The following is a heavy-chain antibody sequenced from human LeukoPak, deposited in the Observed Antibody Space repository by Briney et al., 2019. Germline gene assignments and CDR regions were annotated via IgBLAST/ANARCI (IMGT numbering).Heavy chain of an antibody. CDR2: IYYTGNT. J-gene: IGHJ4*02. Sequence: SETLSLTCTVSGVSITTYYWSWIRQPPGKGLDWIGYIYYTGNTNYNPSLKSRVTISVDTSKNQFSLKLNSVTAADTAVYYCARHDRSGYDSRGLFDYWGQGTLVTVSS. CDR1: GVSITTYY. D-gene: IGHD5-12*01. CDR3: ARHDRSGYDSRGLFDY. V-gene: IGHV4-59*08.